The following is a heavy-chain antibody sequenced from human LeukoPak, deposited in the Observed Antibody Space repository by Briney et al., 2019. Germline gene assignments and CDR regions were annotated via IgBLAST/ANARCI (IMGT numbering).Heavy chain of an antibody. Sequence: GGSLRLSCAASGFTFNDYAMYWVRQAPGKGLEWVTLISYDGYDKSYADSVKGRFTISRDNSKNTLYLQMNSLRAEDTAVYYCAKDPTHNYYYDSSGLWWFDPWGQGTLVTVSS. J-gene: IGHJ5*02. CDR1: GFTFNDYA. CDR2: ISYDGYDK. D-gene: IGHD3-22*01. CDR3: AKDPTHNYYYDSSGLWWFDP. V-gene: IGHV3-30-3*01.